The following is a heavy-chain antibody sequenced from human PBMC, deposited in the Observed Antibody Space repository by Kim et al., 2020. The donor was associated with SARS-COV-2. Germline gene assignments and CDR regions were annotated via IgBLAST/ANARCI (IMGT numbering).Heavy chain of an antibody. V-gene: IGHV5-51*01. CDR1: GYNFPNYW. Sequence: GESLKISCKGSGYNFPNYWLGWVRQMPGKGLEWMGIIYPGDSDTRYSPSFQGQVTLSADKSTTTAYLQWSRLKASDTAMCYCARSAGPYDYFFDYWGQGTQVTVSS. D-gene: IGHD3-16*01. CDR3: ARSAGPYDYFFDY. CDR2: IYPGDSDT. J-gene: IGHJ4*02.